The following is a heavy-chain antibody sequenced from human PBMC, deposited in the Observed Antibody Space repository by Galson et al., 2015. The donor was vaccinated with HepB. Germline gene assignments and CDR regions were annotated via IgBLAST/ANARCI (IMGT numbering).Heavy chain of an antibody. CDR3: AKDGIWWGDYGGNHFDY. D-gene: IGHD4-23*01. J-gene: IGHJ4*02. CDR1: GFTFSSYG. CDR2: ISYDGSNK. V-gene: IGHV3-30*18. Sequence: SLRLSCAASGFTFSSYGMHWVRQAPGKGLEWVAVISYDGSNKYYADSVKGRFTISRDNSKNTLYLQMNSLRAEDTAVYYCAKDGIWWGDYGGNHFDYWGQGTLVTVSS.